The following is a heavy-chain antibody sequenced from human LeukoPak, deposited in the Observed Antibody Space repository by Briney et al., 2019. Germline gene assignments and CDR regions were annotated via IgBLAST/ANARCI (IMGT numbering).Heavy chain of an antibody. CDR3: ASLGALLWAWPGGGYIAY. D-gene: IGHD2-21*01. V-gene: IGHV4-39*01. CDR1: GGSISSSSYY. CDR2: IYHSGSA. Sequence: SETLSLTCTVSGGSISSSSYYWGWIRQPPGKGLEWIGSIYHSGSAYYNPSLKSRVTISVDTSKNQFSLKLSSMTAADTAVYYCASLGALLWAWPGGGYIAYWGQGPWSPSPQ. J-gene: IGHJ4*02.